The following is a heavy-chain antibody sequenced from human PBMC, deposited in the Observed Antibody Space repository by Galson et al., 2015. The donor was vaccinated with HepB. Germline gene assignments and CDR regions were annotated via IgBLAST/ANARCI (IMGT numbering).Heavy chain of an antibody. Sequence: PALVNPTQTLTLTCTFSGFSLSTSGMCVSWIRQPPGKALEWLARIDWDDDEYYTTSLKTRLTIPKDTSKNQVVLTMTTMDPVDTATYYCARIRAYYDYVWGSYRPGFGMDVWGQGTTVTVSS. CDR2: IDWDDDE. CDR3: ARIRAYYDYVWGSYRPGFGMDV. J-gene: IGHJ6*02. V-gene: IGHV2-70*11. D-gene: IGHD3-16*02. CDR1: GFSLSTSGMC.